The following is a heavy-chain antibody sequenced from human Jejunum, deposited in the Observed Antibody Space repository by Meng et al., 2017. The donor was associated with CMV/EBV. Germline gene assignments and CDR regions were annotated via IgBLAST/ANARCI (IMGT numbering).Heavy chain of an antibody. D-gene: IGHD6-19*01. V-gene: IGHV1-8*01. Sequence: QVQVVQSGAEVKRPGASVQVSCKASGYTFNSYDINWLRQGNGQGLEWMGWMNPNRGTTGYAQKFQGRVTMTRNISKSTAYMDLSSLRSEDTAVYYCATGVADFEYWGQGTLVTVSS. CDR1: GYTFNSYD. CDR3: ATGVADFEY. J-gene: IGHJ4*02. CDR2: MNPNRGTT.